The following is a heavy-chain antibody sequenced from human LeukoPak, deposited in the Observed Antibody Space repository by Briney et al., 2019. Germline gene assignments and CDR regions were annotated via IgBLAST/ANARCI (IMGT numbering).Heavy chain of an antibody. V-gene: IGHV3-33*01. Sequence: GRSLRLSCAASGFTFSSYGMHWVRQAPGKGLEWVAVIWYDGSNKYYADSVKGRFTISRDSSKNTLYLQMDSLRPEDTAVYYCARDQAVSGSNYYYGVDVWGKGTTVTVSS. J-gene: IGHJ6*04. CDR3: ARDQAVSGSNYYYGVDV. CDR2: IWYDGSNK. D-gene: IGHD6-19*01. CDR1: GFTFSSYG.